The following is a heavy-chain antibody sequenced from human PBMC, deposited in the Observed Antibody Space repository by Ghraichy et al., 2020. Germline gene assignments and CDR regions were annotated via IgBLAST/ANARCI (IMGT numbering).Heavy chain of an antibody. V-gene: IGHV4-59*01. CDR2: IYYSGST. J-gene: IGHJ6*03. CDR3: ARGVVVVAATPVDLAHYYYMDV. D-gene: IGHD2-15*01. CDR1: GGSISSYY. Sequence: SQTLSLTCTVSGGSISSYYWSWIRQPPGKGLEWIGYIYYSGSTNYNPSLKSRVTISVDTSKNQFSLKLSSVTAADTAVYYCARGVVVVAATPVDLAHYYYMDVWGKGTTVTVSS.